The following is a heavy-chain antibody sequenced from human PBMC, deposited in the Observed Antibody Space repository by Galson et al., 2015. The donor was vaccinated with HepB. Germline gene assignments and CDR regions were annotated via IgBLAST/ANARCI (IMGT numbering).Heavy chain of an antibody. Sequence: SLKVSCKASGYTFTSYAMHWVRQAPGQRLEWMGWINAGNGNTKYPQKFQGGVTITRDTSANTAYMELSSLRSEDTAVYYCARLSSYDYVWGSYPHHFDYWGQGTLVTVSS. J-gene: IGHJ4*02. CDR1: GYTFTSYA. D-gene: IGHD3-16*02. V-gene: IGHV1-3*01. CDR2: INAGNGNT. CDR3: ARLSSYDYVWGSYPHHFDY.